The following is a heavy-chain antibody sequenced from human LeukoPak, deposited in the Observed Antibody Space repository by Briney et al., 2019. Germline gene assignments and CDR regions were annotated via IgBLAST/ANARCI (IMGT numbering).Heavy chain of an antibody. J-gene: IGHJ4*02. CDR2: INPNSGGT. V-gene: IGHV1-2*06. CDR3: ARGAGLRGNFDY. D-gene: IGHD5/OR15-5a*01. CDR1: GYTFTGYY. Sequence: ASVKVSCKASGYTFTGYYMHWVRQAPGQGLEWMGRINPNSGGTNYAQKFQGRVTMTRDTSISTAYMELSRLRSDDTAVYYCARGAGLRGNFDYWGQGTLVTVSS.